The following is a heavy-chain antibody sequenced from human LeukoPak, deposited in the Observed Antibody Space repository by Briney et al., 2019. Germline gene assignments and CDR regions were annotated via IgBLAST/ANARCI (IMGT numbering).Heavy chain of an antibody. CDR2: ISGRDGST. V-gene: IGHV3-23*01. CDR1: GFTFTSYA. D-gene: IGHD2-15*01. CDR3: AKGIVVVVAATLAFDY. Sequence: GGSLRLSCTASGFTFTSYAMSWVRQAPGKGLEWVSAISGRDGSTYYADSVKGRFTISRDNSKNTLYLQMNSLRAEDTAVYYCAKGIVVVVAATLAFDYWGQGTLVTVSS. J-gene: IGHJ4*02.